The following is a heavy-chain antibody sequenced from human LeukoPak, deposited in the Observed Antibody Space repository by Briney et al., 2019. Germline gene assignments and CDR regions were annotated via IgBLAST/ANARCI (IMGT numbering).Heavy chain of an antibody. CDR2: IYSGDSDT. V-gene: IGHV5-51*01. Sequence: GESLKISCKGSGYTFSNYWIAWVRQMPGKGLEWMGIIYSGDSDTRYSPSFQGQVTFSADKSISTAYLQWSSLKTSDTAMYYCARRTAGSSYGSSWGYLDYWGQGTLVTVSS. CDR1: GYTFSNYW. D-gene: IGHD5-18*01. CDR3: ARRTAGSSYGSSWGYLDY. J-gene: IGHJ4*02.